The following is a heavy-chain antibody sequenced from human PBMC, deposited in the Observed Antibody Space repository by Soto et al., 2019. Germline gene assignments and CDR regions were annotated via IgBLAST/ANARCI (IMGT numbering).Heavy chain of an antibody. CDR3: AAAVRYCSSTSCADYYYYYMDV. V-gene: IGHV1-58*02. CDR1: GFTFTSSA. CDR2: IVVGSGNT. D-gene: IGHD2-2*01. J-gene: IGHJ6*03. Sequence: SVKVSCKASGFTFTSSAMQWVRQARGQRLEWIGWIVVGSGNTNYAQKFQERVTITRDMSTSTAYMELSSLRSEDTAVYYCAAAVRYCSSTSCADYYYYYMDVWGKGTTVTVSS.